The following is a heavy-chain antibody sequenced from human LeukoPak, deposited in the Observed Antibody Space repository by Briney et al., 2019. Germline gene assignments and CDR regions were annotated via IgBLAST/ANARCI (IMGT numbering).Heavy chain of an antibody. V-gene: IGHV3-30*18. CDR3: AKEALWFGELYYFDY. Sequence: RGSLRLSCAASGFTFSSYGMHWVRQAPGKGLEWVAVISYDGSNKYYADSVKGRFTISRDNSKNTLYLQMNSLRAEDTAVYYCAKEALWFGELYYFDYWGQGTLVTVSS. CDR1: GFTFSSYG. CDR2: ISYDGSNK. J-gene: IGHJ4*02. D-gene: IGHD3-10*01.